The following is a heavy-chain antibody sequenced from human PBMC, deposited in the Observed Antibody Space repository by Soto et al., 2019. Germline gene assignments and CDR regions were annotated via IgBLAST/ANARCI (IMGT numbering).Heavy chain of an antibody. CDR2: IDPSDSYT. Sequence: GETLKISCRGYVYSFSSYWINWVRHLHGQGLEWMGRIDPSDSYTNYSPSFQGHVTISADKSISTAYLQWSSLKASDTAMYYCARQASRDYDILTGYVDVWGQGTTVTVSS. D-gene: IGHD3-9*01. V-gene: IGHV5-10-1*01. CDR3: ARQASRDYDILTGYVDV. J-gene: IGHJ6*02. CDR1: VYSFSSYW.